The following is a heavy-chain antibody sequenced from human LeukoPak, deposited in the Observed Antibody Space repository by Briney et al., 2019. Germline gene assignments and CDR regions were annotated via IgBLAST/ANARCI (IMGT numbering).Heavy chain of an antibody. CDR3: AKGRSGSYPLFDY. D-gene: IGHD1-26*01. CDR2: ISYDGSNK. J-gene: IGHJ4*02. CDR1: GFTFSSYA. Sequence: GGSLRLSCAASGFTFSSYAMHWVRQAPGKGLEWVAVISYDGSNKYYADSVKGRFTISRDNSKNTLYLQMISLRAEDTAVYYCAKGRSGSYPLFDYWGQGTLVTVAS. V-gene: IGHV3-30-3*01.